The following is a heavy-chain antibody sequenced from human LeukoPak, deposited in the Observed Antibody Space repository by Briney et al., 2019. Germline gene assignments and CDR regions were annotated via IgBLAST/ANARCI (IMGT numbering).Heavy chain of an antibody. CDR3: TRHVRVGATLSWFDP. CDR1: GYSFATYW. J-gene: IGHJ5*02. V-gene: IGHV5-51*01. CDR2: IYPGDSDT. D-gene: IGHD1-26*01. Sequence: KISCKGSGYSFATYWIGWVRQMPGKGLEWMGIIYPGDSDTRYSPSFQGQVTISADKSINTAYLQWSSLKASDTAMNYCTRHVRVGATLSWFDPWGQGTLVTVSS.